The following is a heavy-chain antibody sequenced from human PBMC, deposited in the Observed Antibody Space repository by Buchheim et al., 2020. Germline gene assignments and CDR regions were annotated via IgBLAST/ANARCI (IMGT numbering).Heavy chain of an antibody. Sequence: QVQLQVSGPGLVKPSETLSLTCTVSGGSISSYYWSWIRQPPGKGLEWIGYIYYSGSTNYNPSLKSRVTISVDTSKNQFSLKLSSVTAADTAVYYCAAGGIAAVVDYWGQGTL. V-gene: IGHV4-59*08. CDR1: GGSISSYY. CDR2: IYYSGST. D-gene: IGHD6-13*01. J-gene: IGHJ4*02. CDR3: AAGGIAAVVDY.